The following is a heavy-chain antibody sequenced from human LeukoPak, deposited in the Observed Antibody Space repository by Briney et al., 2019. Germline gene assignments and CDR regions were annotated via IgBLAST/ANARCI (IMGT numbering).Heavy chain of an antibody. J-gene: IGHJ6*03. CDR1: GFTFSSYG. CDR3: AKVGYYGSGSLLHMDV. V-gene: IGHV3-30*02. Sequence: QSGGSLRLSCAASGFTFSSYGMHWVRQAPGKGLEWVAFIRYDGSNKYYADSVKGRFTISRDNSKNTLYLQMNSLRAEDTAVYYCAKVGYYGSGSLLHMDVWGKGTTVTISS. D-gene: IGHD3-10*01. CDR2: IRYDGSNK.